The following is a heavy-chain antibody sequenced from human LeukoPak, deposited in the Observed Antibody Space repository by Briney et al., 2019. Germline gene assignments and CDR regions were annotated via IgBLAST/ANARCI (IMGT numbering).Heavy chain of an antibody. J-gene: IGHJ4*02. Sequence: GGSLRLSCAASGFTFSSYAMSWVRQAPGKGLEWVSVIYSGGSTYYADSVKGRFTISRDNARNSLYLQMISLRAEDTAVYYCARDTYYYDSSDYYFPGGFDYWGQGTLVTVSS. CDR2: IYSGGST. D-gene: IGHD3-22*01. CDR3: ARDTYYYDSSDYYFPGGFDY. CDR1: GFTFSSYA. V-gene: IGHV3-66*01.